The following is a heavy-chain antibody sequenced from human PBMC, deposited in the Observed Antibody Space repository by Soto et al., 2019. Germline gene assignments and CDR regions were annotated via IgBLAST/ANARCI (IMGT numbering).Heavy chain of an antibody. J-gene: IGHJ6*03. CDR1: GGSFSGYN. CDR3: ARFARKSAVPIYYYYYMDV. Sequence: PSETLSLTCAVYGGSFSGYNWSWIRQPPGKGLEWIGESSHSGSTNYNPSLKSRVTISVDKSISTAYLQWSSLKASDTAMHYCARFARKSAVPIYYYYYMDVWGKGTTVTVSS. CDR2: SSHSGST. V-gene: IGHV4-34*01. D-gene: IGHD6-19*01.